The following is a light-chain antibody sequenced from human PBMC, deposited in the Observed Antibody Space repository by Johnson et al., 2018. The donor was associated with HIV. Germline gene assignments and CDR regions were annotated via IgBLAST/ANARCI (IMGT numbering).Light chain of an antibody. J-gene: IGLJ1*01. CDR1: SSNIGNNY. V-gene: IGLV1-51*02. CDR3: GTWDSSLGV. Sequence: QSVLTQPPSVSAAPGQKVTISCSGSSSNIGNNYVSWYQQLPGTAPKLLIYENNKRPSGIPDRFSGSKSGPSATLAITGLQTGEEADYYCGTWDSSLGVFGTGTKVTVL. CDR2: ENN.